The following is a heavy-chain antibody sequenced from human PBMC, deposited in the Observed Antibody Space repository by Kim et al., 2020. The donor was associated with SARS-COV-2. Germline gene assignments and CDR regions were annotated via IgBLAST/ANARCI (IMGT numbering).Heavy chain of an antibody. CDR2: ISYDGSDK. V-gene: IGHV3-30*18. Sequence: GGSLRLSCAASGFTFSSYGMHWVRQAPGKGLEWVAVISYDGSDKYYADSVKGRFTISRDNSKNTLFLQMNSLRAEDTAVYYCAKDKWELLPFYFDYWGQGSLVTVSS. CDR3: AKDKWELLPFYFDY. CDR1: GFTFSSYG. J-gene: IGHJ4*02. D-gene: IGHD1-26*01.